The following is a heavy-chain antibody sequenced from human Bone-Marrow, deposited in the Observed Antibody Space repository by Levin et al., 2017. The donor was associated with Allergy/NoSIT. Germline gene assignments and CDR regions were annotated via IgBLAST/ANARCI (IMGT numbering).Heavy chain of an antibody. V-gene: IGHV4-34*01. CDR1: GGSFSGYY. CDR2: INHSGST. CDR3: ASVVRVKPLSDAFDI. D-gene: IGHD3-10*01. Sequence: NPSETLSLTCAVYGGSFSGYYWSWIRQPPGKGLEWIGEINHSGSTNYNPSLKSRVTISVDTSKNQFSLKLSSVTAADTAVYYCASVVRVKPLSDAFDIWGQGTMVTVSS. J-gene: IGHJ3*02.